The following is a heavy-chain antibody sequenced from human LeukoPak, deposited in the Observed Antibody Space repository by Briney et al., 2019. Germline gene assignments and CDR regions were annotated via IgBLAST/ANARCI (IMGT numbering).Heavy chain of an antibody. CDR3: ARLQTVAGTSPFYYYYYGMDV. V-gene: IGHV4-59*01. CDR1: GGSISSYY. D-gene: IGHD6-19*01. J-gene: IGHJ6*02. CDR2: IYYSGST. Sequence: PSETLSLTCTVPGGSISSYYWSWIRQPPGKGLEWIGYIYYSGSTNYNPSLKSRVTVSVDTSKNQFSLKLSSVTAADTAVYYCARLQTVAGTSPFYYYYYGMDVWGQGTTVTVSS.